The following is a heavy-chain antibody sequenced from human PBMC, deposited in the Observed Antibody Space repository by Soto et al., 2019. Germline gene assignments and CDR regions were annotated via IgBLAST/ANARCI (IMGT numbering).Heavy chain of an antibody. CDR2: ISGSGGST. Sequence: EVQLLESGGGLVQPGGSLRLSCAASGFTFSSYAMSWVRQAPGKGLEWVSAISGSGGSTYYADSVKGWFTISRDNSKNTLYLQMNSLRAEDTAVYYCAKAILGYCSSTSCPPYWYFDLWGRGTLVTVSS. CDR1: GFTFSSYA. D-gene: IGHD2-2*01. V-gene: IGHV3-23*01. J-gene: IGHJ2*01. CDR3: AKAILGYCSSTSCPPYWYFDL.